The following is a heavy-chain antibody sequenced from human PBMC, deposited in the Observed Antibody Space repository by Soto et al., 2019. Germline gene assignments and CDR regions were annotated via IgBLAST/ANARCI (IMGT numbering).Heavy chain of an antibody. CDR1: GGSFSGYY. V-gene: IGHV4-31*11. J-gene: IGHJ1*01. D-gene: IGHD2-15*01. CDR2: IYYSGST. Sequence: SERLSLTCAVYGGSFSGYYWSWIRQHPGKGLEWIGYIYYSGSTYYNPSLKSRVTISVDTSKNQFSLKLSSVTAADTAVYYCARGLGYCSGGSCYGEYFQHWGQGTLVTVSS. CDR3: ARGLGYCSGGSCYGEYFQH.